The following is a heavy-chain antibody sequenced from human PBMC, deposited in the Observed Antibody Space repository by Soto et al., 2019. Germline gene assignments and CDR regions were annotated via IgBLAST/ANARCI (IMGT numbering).Heavy chain of an antibody. CDR3: ARGLWGLYIDY. CDR2: IYYSGST. D-gene: IGHD4-17*01. CDR1: GGSISSGGYY. J-gene: IGHJ4*02. V-gene: IGHV4-31*03. Sequence: SETLSLTCTVSGGSISSGGYYWSWIRQHPGKGLEWIGYIYYSGSTYYNPSLKSRVTIPVDTSKNQFSLKLSSVTAADTAVYYCARGLWGLYIDYWGRGTLITVSS.